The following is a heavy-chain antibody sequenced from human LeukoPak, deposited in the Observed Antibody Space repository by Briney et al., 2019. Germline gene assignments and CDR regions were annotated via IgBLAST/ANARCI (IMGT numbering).Heavy chain of an antibody. Sequence: GGSLRLSCAASGFTFSSYSMNWVRQAPGKGLEWVSSISSSSSYIYYADSVKGRFTISRDNAKNSLYLQMNSLRAEDTAVYYCAREIRGAGVALDYWGQGTLVTVSS. D-gene: IGHD3-10*01. V-gene: IGHV3-21*01. CDR2: ISSSSSYI. J-gene: IGHJ4*02. CDR3: AREIRGAGVALDY. CDR1: GFTFSSYS.